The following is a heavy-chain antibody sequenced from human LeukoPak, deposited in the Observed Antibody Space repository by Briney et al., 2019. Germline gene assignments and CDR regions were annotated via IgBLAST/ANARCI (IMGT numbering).Heavy chain of an antibody. V-gene: IGHV4-39*01. CDR3: ARTKLYYGYVWLRYYFDY. CDR1: GGSISSSSYY. Sequence: SETLSLTCTVSGGSISSSSYYWGWIRQPPGKGLEWIGSIYYSGSTYYNPSLKSRVTISVDTSKNQFSLKLSSVTAADTAVYYCARTKLYYGYVWLRYYFDYWGQGTLVTVSS. CDR2: IYYSGST. J-gene: IGHJ4*02. D-gene: IGHD3-16*01.